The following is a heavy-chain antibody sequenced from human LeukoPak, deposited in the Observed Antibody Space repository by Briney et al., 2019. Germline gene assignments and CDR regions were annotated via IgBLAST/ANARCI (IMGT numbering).Heavy chain of an antibody. Sequence: ASVKVSCKASGYTFTGYYMHWVRQGPGQGLEWMGWINPNSGGTNYAQKFQGWVTMTRDTSISTAYMELSRLRSDDTAVYYCARGHEEWLVRADLDYWGQGTLVTVSS. CDR2: INPNSGGT. D-gene: IGHD6-19*01. V-gene: IGHV1-2*04. CDR3: ARGHEEWLVRADLDY. CDR1: GYTFTGYY. J-gene: IGHJ4*02.